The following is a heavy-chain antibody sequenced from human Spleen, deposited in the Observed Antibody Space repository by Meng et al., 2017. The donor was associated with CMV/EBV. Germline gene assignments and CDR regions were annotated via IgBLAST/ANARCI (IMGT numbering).Heavy chain of an antibody. Sequence: GESLKISCAASGFTFSSHAMHWVRQAPGKGLEWVAFIRFDGTNKYYADSVKGRFTISRDNSKNTLYLEMNSLKVEDTGVYYCAKSPRYCYGGDCYGTDLLLDYWGQGTLVTVSS. D-gene: IGHD2-15*01. V-gene: IGHV3-30*02. CDR1: GFTFSSHA. J-gene: IGHJ4*02. CDR2: IRFDGTNK. CDR3: AKSPRYCYGGDCYGTDLLLDY.